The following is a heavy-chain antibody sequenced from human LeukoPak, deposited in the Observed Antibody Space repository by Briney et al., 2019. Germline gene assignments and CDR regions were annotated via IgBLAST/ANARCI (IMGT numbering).Heavy chain of an antibody. CDR3: AKTVSGRYCSSTSCYTPFDY. V-gene: IGHV3-30-3*02. D-gene: IGHD2-2*02. J-gene: IGHJ4*02. Sequence: GRSLRLSCAASGFTFSDYAMHWVRQAPGKGLEWVAVISYDGSNKYYADSVKGRFTISRDNSKNTLYLQMNSLRAEDTAVYYCAKTVSGRYCSSTSCYTPFDYWGQGTLVTVSS. CDR1: GFTFSDYA. CDR2: ISYDGSNK.